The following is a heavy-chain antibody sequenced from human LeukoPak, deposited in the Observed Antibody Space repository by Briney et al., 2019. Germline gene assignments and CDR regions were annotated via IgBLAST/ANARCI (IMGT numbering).Heavy chain of an antibody. V-gene: IGHV4-34*01. CDR1: GGSFSGYY. CDR3: ASLPDIVVVVAATRMDV. Sequence: SETLSLTYAVYGGSFSGYYWSWIRQPPGKGLEWIGEINHSGSTNYNPSLKSRVTISVDTSKNQFSLKLSSVTAADTAVYYCASLPDIVVVVAATRMDVWGQGTTVTVSS. CDR2: INHSGST. D-gene: IGHD2-15*01. J-gene: IGHJ6*02.